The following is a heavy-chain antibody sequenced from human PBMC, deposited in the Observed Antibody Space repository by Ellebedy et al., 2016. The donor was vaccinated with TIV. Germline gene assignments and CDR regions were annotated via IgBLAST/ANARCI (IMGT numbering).Heavy chain of an antibody. V-gene: IGHV3-7*02. Sequence: GGSLRLSXAASGFTFSSYWMSWVRQAPGKGLEWVANIKQDGSEKYYVDSVKGRFTISRDNAKNSLYLQMNSLRAEDTAVYYCARGGSDSSRAVGYWGQGTLVTVSS. CDR3: ARGGSDSSRAVGY. J-gene: IGHJ4*02. CDR1: GFTFSSYW. D-gene: IGHD6-13*01. CDR2: IKQDGSEK.